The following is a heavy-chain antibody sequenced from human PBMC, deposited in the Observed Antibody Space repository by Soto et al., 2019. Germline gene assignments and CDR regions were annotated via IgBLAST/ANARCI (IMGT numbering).Heavy chain of an antibody. D-gene: IGHD3-22*01. J-gene: IGHJ4*02. Sequence: GGSLRLSCVTSGFTFSDHYMDWVRQAPGEGVEWVGRIRNKAKSYTTDYAASVKGRFTISRDDSKNSLYLQMNSLRAEDTAVYYCVRGDGDYYDGNGYLGRHWGQGTLVTVSS. CDR3: VRGDGDYYDGNGYLGRH. CDR2: IRNKAKSYTT. V-gene: IGHV3-72*01. CDR1: GFTFSDHY.